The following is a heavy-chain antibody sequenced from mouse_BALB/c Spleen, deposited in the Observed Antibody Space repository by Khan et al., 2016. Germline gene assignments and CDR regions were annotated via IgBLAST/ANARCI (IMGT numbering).Heavy chain of an antibody. J-gene: IGHJ3*01. CDR2: IWPGGST. CDR3: ASNDQDYDAWFAA. D-gene: IGHD2-4*01. V-gene: IGHV2-9*02. CDR1: GFSLTNSG. Sequence: QVQLKESGPGLVAPSQSLSITCTVSGFSLTNSGVHWIRQPPGKGLEWPGVIWPGGSTDYNSALMSRLSITKDNSQNQVFFKMISLQTDDAAMDYCASNDQDYDAWFAAWGQGTLVIVSA.